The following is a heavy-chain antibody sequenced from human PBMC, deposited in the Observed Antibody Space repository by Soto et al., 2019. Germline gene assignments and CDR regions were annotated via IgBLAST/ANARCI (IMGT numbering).Heavy chain of an antibody. V-gene: IGHV1-3*01. CDR3: ARSLQIVPAAIAY. CDR1: GYTFTSYA. J-gene: IGHJ4*02. CDR2: INAGNGNT. D-gene: IGHD2-2*02. Sequence: ASVKVSCKASGYTFTSYAMHWVRQAPGQRLEWMGWINAGNGNTKYSQKFQGRVTITRDTSASTAYMELSSLRSEDAAVYYCARSLQIVPAAIAYWGQGTLVTVSS.